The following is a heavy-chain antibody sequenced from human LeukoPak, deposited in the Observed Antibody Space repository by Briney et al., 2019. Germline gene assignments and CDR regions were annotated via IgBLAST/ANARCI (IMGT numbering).Heavy chain of an antibody. CDR3: AGSSVERQQLARFDY. Sequence: GASVNVSCKASVYTFTGYYMHWVRQAPGRGLEWMGIINLSGGGTSHAQKFQGRVTMSRDTSTSTVYMELSSLRSEDTAVYYCAGSSVERQQLARFDYWGQGTLVTVSS. V-gene: IGHV1-46*01. J-gene: IGHJ4*02. CDR2: INLSGGGT. CDR1: VYTFTGYY. D-gene: IGHD6-13*01.